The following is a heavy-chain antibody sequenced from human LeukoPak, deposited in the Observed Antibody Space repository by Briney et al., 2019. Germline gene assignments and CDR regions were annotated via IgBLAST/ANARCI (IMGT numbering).Heavy chain of an antibody. CDR1: GYSISSGYY. Sequence: PSETLSLTCSVSGYSISSGYYWGWIRQPPGKGLEWIGSIYNSGSTYNNPSLKSRVTISVDTSKNQFSLKLSSVTAADTAVYYCASIKRSSSWYGNWFDPWGQGTLVTVSS. D-gene: IGHD6-13*01. CDR3: ASIKRSSSWYGNWFDP. V-gene: IGHV4-38-2*02. J-gene: IGHJ5*02. CDR2: IYNSGST.